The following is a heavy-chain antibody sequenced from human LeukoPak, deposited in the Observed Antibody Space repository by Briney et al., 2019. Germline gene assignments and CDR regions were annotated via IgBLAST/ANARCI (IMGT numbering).Heavy chain of an antibody. CDR3: ARGSEVAARKNYYYYGMDV. CDR2: IYSGGST. D-gene: IGHD6-13*01. J-gene: IGHJ6*02. CDR1: GFTVSSNY. Sequence: QPGGSLRLSCAASGFTVSSNYMSWVRQAPGKGLEWVSVIYSGGSTYYADSVKGRFTISRHNSKNTLYLQMNSLRAEDTAVYYCARGSEVAARKNYYYYGMDVWGQGTTVTVSS. V-gene: IGHV3-53*04.